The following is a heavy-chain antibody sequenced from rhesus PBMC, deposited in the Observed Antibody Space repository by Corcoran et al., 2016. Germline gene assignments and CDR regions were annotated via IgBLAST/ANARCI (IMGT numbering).Heavy chain of an antibody. CDR1: GGSISRSNW. J-gene: IGHJ4*01. CDR2: ISGSSGST. Sequence: QVQLQESGPGLVKPSETLSLTCAASGGSISRSNWWSWIRQPPGKGLEWIGYISGSSGSTYYTPSLTSRVTISTDTSKNQFSLKLSSVTAADTAVYYCARGRWLLHRRTANFDYWGQGVLVTVSS. CDR3: ARGRWLLHRRTANFDY. D-gene: IGHD3-28*01. V-gene: IGHV4-65*01.